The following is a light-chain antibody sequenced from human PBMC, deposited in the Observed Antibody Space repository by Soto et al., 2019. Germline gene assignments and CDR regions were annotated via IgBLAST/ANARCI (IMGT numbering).Light chain of an antibody. Sequence: HSALTQPASLSGSPGQSITISCTGTSSDIGAYDYVSWFQQHPGKAPKLLISEVNNRPSGVSNCFSGSTSGNTAYLTISGLQVEDEAEYFCCSFTTTSTHVFGTGTKVTAL. V-gene: IGLV2-14*01. CDR2: EVN. J-gene: IGLJ1*01. CDR1: SSDIGAYDY. CDR3: CSFTTTSTHV.